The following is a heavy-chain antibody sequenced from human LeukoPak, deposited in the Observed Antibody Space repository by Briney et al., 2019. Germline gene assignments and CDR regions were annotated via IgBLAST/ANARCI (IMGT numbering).Heavy chain of an antibody. CDR3: ARDRESESDSEGDY. CDR2: IKQGGSEI. Sequence: GGSLRLPCSASGFTFSRFWMSWVRQAPGKGLEYVALIKQGGSEIYHMDSVKGRFTISRDDATNSLYLQMNSLRVEDTALYYCARDRESESDSEGDYWGQGTLVTVSS. CDR1: GFTFSRFW. V-gene: IGHV3-7*01. J-gene: IGHJ4*02. D-gene: IGHD4-11*01.